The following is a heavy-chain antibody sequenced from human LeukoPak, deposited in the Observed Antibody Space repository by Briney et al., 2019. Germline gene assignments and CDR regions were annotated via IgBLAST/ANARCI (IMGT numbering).Heavy chain of an antibody. CDR3: GGERGAMPYYYYAMYV. D-gene: IGHD2-2*01. CDR1: GFGFSSDG. Sequence: GGSLRLSCAASGFGFSSDGMHGGREGPGEGRWRGALTKYDGSNKYYAASVKGRFTISRDNYKNTLYLQMTGLRAEDTAVYYCGGERGAMPYYYYAMYVRGQGITVT. V-gene: IGHV3-30*02. J-gene: IGHJ6*01. CDR2: TKYDGSNK.